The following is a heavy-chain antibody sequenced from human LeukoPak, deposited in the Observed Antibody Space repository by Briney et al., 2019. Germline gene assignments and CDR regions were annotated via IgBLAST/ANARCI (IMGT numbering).Heavy chain of an antibody. Sequence: GGSLRLSCAASGFTFSSYGMHWVRQAPGKGLEWVAFIRYDGSNKYYADSVKGRFTISRDNSKNTLYLQMNSLRAEDTAVYYCAKSRKILWSGYYWDYWGQGTLVTVSS. J-gene: IGHJ4*02. CDR1: GFTFSSYG. V-gene: IGHV3-30*02. CDR2: IRYDGSNK. CDR3: AKSRKILWSGYYWDY. D-gene: IGHD3-3*01.